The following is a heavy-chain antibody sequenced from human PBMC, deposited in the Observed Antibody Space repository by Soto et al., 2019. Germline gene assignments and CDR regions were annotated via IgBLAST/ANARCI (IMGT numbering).Heavy chain of an antibody. J-gene: IGHJ4*02. CDR1: GYSFTSYW. CDR3: ARPPLAYCSGGNCYKVYFDY. V-gene: IGHV5-51*01. Sequence: PGESLKISCKGSGYSFTSYWIGWVRQMPGKGLEWMGIIYPGDSDTRYSPSFQGQVTISADKSISTTYLQWNSLKASDTAIYYCARPPLAYCSGGNCYKVYFDYWGQGTLVTVSS. CDR2: IYPGDSDT. D-gene: IGHD2-15*01.